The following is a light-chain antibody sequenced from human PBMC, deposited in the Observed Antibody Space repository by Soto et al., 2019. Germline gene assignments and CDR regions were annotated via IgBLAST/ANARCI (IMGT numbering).Light chain of an antibody. Sequence: QAVVTQPPSVSGAPGQRVTISCTGTSSNIGAGYDVNWYQHLPGAAPKLLIYTNGNRPSGVPDRFSGSKSGTSASLAITGLQAEDEDDYYCQSYDSGLSGSVFGGGTKLTVL. V-gene: IGLV1-40*01. CDR2: TNG. CDR3: QSYDSGLSGSV. CDR1: SSNIGAGYD. J-gene: IGLJ3*02.